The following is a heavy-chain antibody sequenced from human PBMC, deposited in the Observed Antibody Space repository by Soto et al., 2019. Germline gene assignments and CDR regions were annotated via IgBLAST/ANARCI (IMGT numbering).Heavy chain of an antibody. CDR2: IYPGDADT. V-gene: IGHV5-51*01. CDR1: GYSFTSYW. CDR3: ARPPLWLHQGAFDI. Sequence: GESLKISCKGSGYSFTSYWIGWVRQMPGKGLEWMGIIYPGDADTRYSPSFQGQVTISADKSISTAYLQWSSLKASDTAMYYCARPPLWLHQGAFDIWGQGTMGTVAS. J-gene: IGHJ3*02. D-gene: IGHD5-18*01.